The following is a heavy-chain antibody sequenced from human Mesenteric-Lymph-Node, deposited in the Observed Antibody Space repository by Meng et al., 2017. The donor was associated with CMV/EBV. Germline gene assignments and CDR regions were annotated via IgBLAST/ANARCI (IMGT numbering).Heavy chain of an antibody. CDR3: ARAKLGYGYDAFDI. D-gene: IGHD5-12*01. CDR1: GFTFSSHW. CDR2: INEDGSVQ. Sequence: GESLKISCAASGFTFSSHWTSWVRQAPGKGLEWVAKINEDGSVQNYVDSVKGRFIISKDNAKNSLYLQMNSLRAEDTAIYYCARAKLGYGYDAFDIWGRGTMVTVSS. V-gene: IGHV3-7*01. J-gene: IGHJ3*02.